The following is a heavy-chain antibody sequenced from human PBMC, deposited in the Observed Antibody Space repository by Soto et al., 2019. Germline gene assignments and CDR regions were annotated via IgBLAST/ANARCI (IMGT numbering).Heavy chain of an antibody. CDR1: GFTFSSYG. V-gene: IGHV3-33*01. D-gene: IGHD1-26*01. CDR3: ARDAPDPDIVGAGANLDY. J-gene: IGHJ4*02. Sequence: GGSLRLSCAASGFTFSSYGMHWVRQAPGKGLEWVAVIWYDGSNKYYADSVKGRFTISRDNSKNTLYLQMNSLRAEDTAVYYCARDAPDPDIVGAGANLDYWGQGTLVTVSS. CDR2: IWYDGSNK.